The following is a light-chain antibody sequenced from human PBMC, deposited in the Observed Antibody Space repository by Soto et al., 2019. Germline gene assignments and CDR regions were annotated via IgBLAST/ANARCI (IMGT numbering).Light chain of an antibody. J-gene: IGKJ1*01. Sequence: EIVLTQSPGTLSLSPGERATLSCRASQSVSSSYLAWYQQKPGQAPRLLIYGASSRATGIPDRFSGSGSGTAFTLTISRLEPEDFAVYYCQQYGSSSWTFGQGTKVELK. CDR2: GAS. V-gene: IGKV3-20*01. CDR1: QSVSSSY. CDR3: QQYGSSSWT.